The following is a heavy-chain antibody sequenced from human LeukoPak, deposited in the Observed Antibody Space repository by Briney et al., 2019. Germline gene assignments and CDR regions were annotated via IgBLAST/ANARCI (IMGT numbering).Heavy chain of an antibody. Sequence: TGGSLRLSCAASGFTFSSYAMSWVRQAPGKGLEYVSGISGSGGTTYYADSVKGRFTISRDNSKNTLYLQMNSLRAEDTALYYCAKDRSGYDYYGQYYFDYWGQGTLVTVSS. J-gene: IGHJ4*02. CDR2: ISGSGGTT. CDR1: GFTFSSYA. D-gene: IGHD5-12*01. CDR3: AKDRSGYDYYGQYYFDY. V-gene: IGHV3-23*01.